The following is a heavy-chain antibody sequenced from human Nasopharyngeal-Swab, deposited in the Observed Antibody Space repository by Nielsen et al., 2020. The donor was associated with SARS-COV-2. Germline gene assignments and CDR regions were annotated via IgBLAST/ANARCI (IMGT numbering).Heavy chain of an antibody. D-gene: IGHD3-22*01. V-gene: IGHV4-31*02. J-gene: IGHJ6*04. Sequence: RQAPGKGLEWIGCIYYSGSTHYNPSLKSRVTISVDTSKNQFSLKLSSVTAADTAVYYCARQSWAGYYYDSSGYMDVWGKGTTVTVSS. CDR2: IYYSGST. CDR3: ARQSWAGYYYDSSGYMDV.